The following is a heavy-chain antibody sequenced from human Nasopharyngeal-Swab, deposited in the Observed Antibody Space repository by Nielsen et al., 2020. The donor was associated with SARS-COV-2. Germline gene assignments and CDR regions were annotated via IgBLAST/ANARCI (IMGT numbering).Heavy chain of an antibody. CDR2: ISDDENTI. Sequence: GGSLRLSCAASGFTLSWYWMRWVRQVPGKGLVWVARISDDENTINYADSVKGRFTISRDYAKNTLYLQMNNLRAEDTAIYYCSRDLGGAYGYWGQGTLVTVSS. J-gene: IGHJ4*02. V-gene: IGHV3-74*01. CDR1: GFTLSWYW. CDR3: SRDLGGAYGY. D-gene: IGHD3-16*01.